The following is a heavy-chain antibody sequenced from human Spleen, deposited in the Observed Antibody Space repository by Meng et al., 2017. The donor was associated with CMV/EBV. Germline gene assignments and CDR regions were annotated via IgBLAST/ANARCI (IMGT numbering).Heavy chain of an antibody. J-gene: IGHJ6*02. Sequence: ASVKVSCKASGYTFTSYNMHWVRQAPGQGLEWMGIINPSGGSTRNAQKFQGRVTMTRDTSTSTVYMELSSLRSEDTAMYYCARGGPGYYYGSETVWGQGTTVTVSS. D-gene: IGHD3-10*01. V-gene: IGHV1-46*01. CDR1: GYTFTSYN. CDR2: INPSGGST. CDR3: ARGGPGYYYGSETV.